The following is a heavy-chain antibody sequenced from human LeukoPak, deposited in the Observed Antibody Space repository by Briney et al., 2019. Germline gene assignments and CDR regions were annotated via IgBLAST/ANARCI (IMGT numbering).Heavy chain of an antibody. D-gene: IGHD3-10*01. CDR2: IYPADSDT. CDR3: ARGESLVRGVIDY. Sequence: GESLKISCKGSGYSFSTNWIAWVRQMPGKGLEWMGIIYPADSDTRYSPSFQGQVTTSADKSISTAFLQWSSLKASDTAMYYCARGESLVRGVIDYWGQGTLVTVSS. V-gene: IGHV5-51*01. J-gene: IGHJ4*02. CDR1: GYSFSTNW.